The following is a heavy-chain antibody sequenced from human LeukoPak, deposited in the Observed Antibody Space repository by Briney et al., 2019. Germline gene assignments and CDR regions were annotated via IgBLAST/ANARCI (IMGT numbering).Heavy chain of an antibody. Sequence: ASVKVSCKASGYTFTSYYMHWVRQAPGQGLEWMGIINPSGGSTSYAQKFQGRVTMTRDTSTSTVYMELSSLRSEDTAVYYRAREDYYGSGSYYILRTNDAFDIWGQGTMVTVSS. CDR1: GYTFTSYY. CDR2: INPSGGST. D-gene: IGHD3-10*01. J-gene: IGHJ3*02. CDR3: AREDYYGSGSYYILRTNDAFDI. V-gene: IGHV1-46*01.